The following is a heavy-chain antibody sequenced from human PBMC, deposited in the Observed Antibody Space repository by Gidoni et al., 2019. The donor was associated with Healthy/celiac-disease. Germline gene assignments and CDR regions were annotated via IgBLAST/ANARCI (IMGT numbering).Heavy chain of an antibody. J-gene: IGHJ4*02. CDR2: ISGSGGST. CDR1: GFTLSSYA. D-gene: IGHD3-16*01. V-gene: IGHV3-23*04. CDR3: AKSAGGGYYFDY. Sequence: EVQLVETGGGLVQPGGSLRHHCAAGGFTLSSYAMSWVRPATGKGLEGVSAISGSGGSTYYADSVKGRFTISRDNSKNTLYLQMNSLRAEDTAVYSCAKSAGGGYYFDYWGQGTLVTVSS.